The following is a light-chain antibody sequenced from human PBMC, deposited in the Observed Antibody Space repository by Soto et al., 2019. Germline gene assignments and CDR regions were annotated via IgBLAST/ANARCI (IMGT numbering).Light chain of an antibody. V-gene: IGLV2-8*01. CDR2: KFN. CDR3: SSYGGSNNLV. J-gene: IGLJ2*01. Sequence: QSALTQPPSASVSPGQSVTISCTGTSSDVGGYNYVSWYQQHPGKAPKLMIYKFNKRPSGVTDRFSGSKSGNTASLTVSGLQAEDEADYYCSSYGGSNNLVFGGGTKLTVL. CDR1: SSDVGGYNY.